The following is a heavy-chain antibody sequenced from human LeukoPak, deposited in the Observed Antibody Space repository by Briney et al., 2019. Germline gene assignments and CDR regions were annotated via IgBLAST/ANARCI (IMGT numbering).Heavy chain of an antibody. J-gene: IGHJ5*02. D-gene: IGHD3/OR15-3a*01. CDR3: ARDGGGTGYNWFDP. V-gene: IGHV3-66*01. Sequence: GGSLRLSCAASGFTFSRLAMTWVRQVPGKGLEWVSVIYSGGSTYYADSVKGRFTISRDNSKNTLYLQMNSLRAEDTAVYYCARDGGGTGYNWFDPWGQGTLVTVSS. CDR1: GFTFSRLA. CDR2: IYSGGST.